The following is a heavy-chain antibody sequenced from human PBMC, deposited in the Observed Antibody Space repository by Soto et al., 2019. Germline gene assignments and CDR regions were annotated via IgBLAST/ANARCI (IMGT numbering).Heavy chain of an antibody. CDR1: GGTFSSYA. V-gene: IGHV1-69*13. J-gene: IGHJ6*02. D-gene: IGHD2-2*01. CDR3: ATYRSSTSCYSYYYYGMDV. CDR2: IIPIFGTA. Sequence: GASVKVSCKASGGTFSSYAISWVRQAPGQGLEWMGGIIPIFGTANYAQKFQGRVTITADESTSTAYMELSSLRSEDTAVYYCATYRSSTSCYSYYYYGMDVWGQGTTVTVSS.